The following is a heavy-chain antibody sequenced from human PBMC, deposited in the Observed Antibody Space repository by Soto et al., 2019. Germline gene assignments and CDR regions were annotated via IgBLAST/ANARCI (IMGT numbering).Heavy chain of an antibody. Sequence: GASVKVSCKASGGTFSSYAISWVRQAPGQGLEWMGGIIPIFGTANYAQKFQGRVTITADESTSTAYMELSSLRSEDTAVYYCARGTMMTYGMDVWGRGTTVTVYS. CDR1: GGTFSSYA. J-gene: IGHJ6*02. V-gene: IGHV1-69*13. CDR3: ARGTMMTYGMDV. CDR2: IIPIFGTA. D-gene: IGHD3-22*01.